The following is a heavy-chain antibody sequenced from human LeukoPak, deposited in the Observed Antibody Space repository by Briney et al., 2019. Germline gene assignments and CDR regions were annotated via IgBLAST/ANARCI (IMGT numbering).Heavy chain of an antibody. V-gene: IGHV4-38-2*02. Sequence: SETLFLTCTVSGYSISSGYYWGWIRQPPGKGLEWIGYIYYSGSTNYNPSLKIRVTISVDTSKNQFSLKLSSVTAAETAVYYCAREGRYRYGYNEYHSYMDIWGKGTTVTVSS. CDR3: AREGRYRYGYNEYHSYMDI. D-gene: IGHD5-24*01. CDR2: IYYSGST. CDR1: GYSISSGYY. J-gene: IGHJ6*03.